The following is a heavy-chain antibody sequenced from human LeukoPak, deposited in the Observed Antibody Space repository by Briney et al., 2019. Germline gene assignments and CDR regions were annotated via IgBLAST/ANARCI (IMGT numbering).Heavy chain of an antibody. CDR2: IYTSGST. J-gene: IGHJ4*02. Sequence: SETLSLTCTVSGGSISSYYWSWIRQPAGKGLEWIGRIYTSGSTNYNPSLKSRVTMSVDTSKNQFSLKLSSVAAADTAVYYCAREGDGLWFGEHHFDYWGQGTLVTVSS. CDR1: GGSISSYY. D-gene: IGHD3-10*01. CDR3: AREGDGLWFGEHHFDY. V-gene: IGHV4-4*07.